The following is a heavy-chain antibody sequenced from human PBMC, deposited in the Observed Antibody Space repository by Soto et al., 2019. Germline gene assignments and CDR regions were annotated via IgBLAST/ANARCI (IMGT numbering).Heavy chain of an antibody. CDR2: ISSSSSTI. CDR1: GFTFSSYS. V-gene: IGHV3-48*01. D-gene: IGHD5-12*01. CDR3: ARDVVSGYDYGSSWKHSDPFDY. J-gene: IGHJ4*02. Sequence: PGGSLRLSCAASGFTFSSYSMNWVRQAPGKGLEWVSYISSSSSTIYYADSVKGRFTISRDNAKNSLYLQMNSLRAEDTAVYYCARDVVSGYDYGSSWKHSDPFDYWGQGTLVTVS.